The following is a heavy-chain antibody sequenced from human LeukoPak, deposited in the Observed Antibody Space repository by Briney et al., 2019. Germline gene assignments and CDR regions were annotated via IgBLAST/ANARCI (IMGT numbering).Heavy chain of an antibody. CDR1: GFIFSNYA. D-gene: IGHD2-2*01. V-gene: IGHV3-23*01. CDR3: AKGAHIVVVPAATDY. J-gene: IGHJ4*02. Sequence: GGSLRLSCAASGFIFSNYAMTWVRQAPGKGLEWVSAISGSGGSTYYADSVKGRFTISRDNSKNTLYLQMNCLRAEDTAIYYCAKGAHIVVVPAATDYWGQGTLVTVSS. CDR2: ISGSGGST.